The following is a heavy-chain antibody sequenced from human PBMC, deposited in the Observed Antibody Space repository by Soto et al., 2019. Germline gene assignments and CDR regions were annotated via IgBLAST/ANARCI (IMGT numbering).Heavy chain of an antibody. CDR1: GGNFSGYC. CDR3: ARGLTGTTAEDPYYFDY. J-gene: IGHJ4*02. D-gene: IGHD1-7*01. CDR2: INHSGST. V-gene: IGHV4-34*01. Sequence: SVTLCLTCAVDGGNFSGYCWSWIRQPPGKGLEWIGEINHSGSTNYNPSLKSRVTISVDTSKNQFSLKLSSVTAADTAVYYCARGLTGTTAEDPYYFDYWGQGTLVTVSS.